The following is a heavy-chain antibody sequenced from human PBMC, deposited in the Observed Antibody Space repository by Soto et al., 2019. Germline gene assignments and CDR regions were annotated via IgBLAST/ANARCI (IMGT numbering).Heavy chain of an antibody. CDR2: INPRGGST. V-gene: IGHV1-46*01. CDR3: ARGLLIAVAGDY. J-gene: IGHJ4*02. Sequence: QVQLVQSGAEVKKPGASVKVSCKASGYTFTSYYMHWVRQAPGQGLEWMGIINPRGGSTSNAQTFQGRVTMTRDTSTSTVYMELSSLRSEDTAVYYCARGLLIAVAGDYWGQGTLVTVSS. D-gene: IGHD6-19*01. CDR1: GYTFTSYY.